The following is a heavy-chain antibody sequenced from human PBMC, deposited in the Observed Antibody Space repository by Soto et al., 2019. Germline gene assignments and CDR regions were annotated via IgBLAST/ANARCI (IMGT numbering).Heavy chain of an antibody. CDR2: IIPIFGTA. CDR1: GYTFTSYG. J-gene: IGHJ4*02. Sequence: SVKVSCKASGYTFTSYGISWVRQAPGQGLEWMGGIIPIFGTANYAQKFQGRVTITADKSTSTAYMELSSLRSEDTAVYYCARVADYYDSSGYYDYWGQGTLVTVSS. D-gene: IGHD3-22*01. V-gene: IGHV1-69*06. CDR3: ARVADYYDSSGYYDY.